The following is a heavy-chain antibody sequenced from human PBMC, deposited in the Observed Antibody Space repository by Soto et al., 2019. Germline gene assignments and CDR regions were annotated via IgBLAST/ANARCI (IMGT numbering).Heavy chain of an antibody. CDR2: IKQDGSEK. J-gene: IGHJ6*03. CDR1: EFTFTTYW. D-gene: IGHD4-17*01. Sequence: DVQLVESGGGLVQPGGSLRLSCAASEFTFTTYWMNWVRQAPGKGLEWVANIKQDGSEKYYADFVKGRFTISRDNAKNSLVLQMNRLRAEDTAVYYCATVTTWKFFYLHQGLWGKGTPVTLSS. CDR3: ATVTTWKFFYLHQGL. V-gene: IGHV3-7*01.